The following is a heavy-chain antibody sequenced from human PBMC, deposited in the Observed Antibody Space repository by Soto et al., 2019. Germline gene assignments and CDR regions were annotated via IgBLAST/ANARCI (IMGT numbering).Heavy chain of an antibody. V-gene: IGHV4-34*01. D-gene: IGHD3-22*01. J-gene: IGHJ6*02. CDR1: GGSFSGYY. CDR2: INHSGST. CDR3: ARWYYYDSSGYYYEGYYYYYGMDV. Sequence: PSETLSLTCAVYGGSFSGYYWSWIRQPPGKGLEWIGEINHSGSTNYNPSLKSRVTISVDTSKNQFSLKLSSVTAADTAVYYCARWYYYDSSGYYYEGYYYYYGMDVWGQGTTVTVSS.